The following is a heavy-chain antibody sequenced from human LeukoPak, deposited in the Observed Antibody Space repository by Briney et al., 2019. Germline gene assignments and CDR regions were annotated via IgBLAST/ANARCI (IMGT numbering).Heavy chain of an antibody. CDR3: AREPYGSGSFRTDYYYMDV. CDR1: GYTLTELS. Sequence: ASVKVSCKVSGYTLTELSMHWVRQAPGKGLEWMGGFDPEDGETIYAQKFQGRVTMTEDTSTDTAYMELSRLTSDDTAVYYCAREPYGSGSFRTDYYYMDVWGKGTTVTISS. CDR2: FDPEDGET. V-gene: IGHV1-24*01. J-gene: IGHJ6*03. D-gene: IGHD3-10*01.